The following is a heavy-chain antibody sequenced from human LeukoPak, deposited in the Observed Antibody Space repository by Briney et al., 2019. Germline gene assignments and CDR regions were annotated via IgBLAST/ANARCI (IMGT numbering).Heavy chain of an antibody. Sequence: GGSLRLSCAASGFSFSSYSMNWVRQAPGKGLEWVSYIGGYSGTTYYADSVKARFTISRDTAKNSLFLQMNSLRVENTAVYYCAREGFGEPFDYWGQGTLVTVSS. D-gene: IGHD3-10*01. J-gene: IGHJ4*02. CDR2: IGGYSGTT. CDR1: GFSFSSYS. CDR3: AREGFGEPFDY. V-gene: IGHV3-48*04.